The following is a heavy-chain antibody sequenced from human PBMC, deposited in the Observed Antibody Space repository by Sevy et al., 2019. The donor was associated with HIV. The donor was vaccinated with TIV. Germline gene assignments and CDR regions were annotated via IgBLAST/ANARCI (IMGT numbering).Heavy chain of an antibody. D-gene: IGHD5-12*01. CDR1: GFTFSTYW. CDR2: IKEDGSEK. Sequence: GGSLRLSCAASGFTFSTYWMTWVRQAPGKGQEWVANIKEDGSEKYYVDSVKGRFTISRDNAKNSLYLQMNSLRAEDTAVYYCARYSGYYSTNYWGQGTLVTVSS. V-gene: IGHV3-7*01. J-gene: IGHJ4*02. CDR3: ARYSGYYSTNY.